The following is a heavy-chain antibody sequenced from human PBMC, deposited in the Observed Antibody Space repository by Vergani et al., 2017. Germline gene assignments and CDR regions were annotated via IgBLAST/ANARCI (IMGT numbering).Heavy chain of an antibody. CDR2: IYHSGST. CDR3: ASSGGWELSAVLS. J-gene: IGHJ4*02. V-gene: IGHV4-4*02. D-gene: IGHD1-26*01. CDR1: GGSISSSNW. Sequence: QVQLPESGPGLVKPSGTLSLTCAVSGGSISSSNWWSWVRQPPGKGLEWIGEIYHSGSTNYNPSLKSRVTISVDKSKNQFSLKLSSVTAADTALYYCASSGGWELSAVLSWGQGTLVTVSS.